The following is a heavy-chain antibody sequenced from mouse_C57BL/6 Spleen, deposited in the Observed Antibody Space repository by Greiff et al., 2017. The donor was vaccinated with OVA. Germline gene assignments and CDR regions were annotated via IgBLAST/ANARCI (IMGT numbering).Heavy chain of an antibody. CDR3: ARLLGMDY. CDR2: IDPSDSYT. V-gene: IGHV1-50*01. J-gene: IGHJ4*01. CDR1: GYTFTSYW. D-gene: IGHD4-1*01. Sequence: QVQLQQSGAELVKPGASVKLSCKASGYTFTSYWMQWVKQRPGQGLEWIGEIDPSDSYTNYNQKFKGKATLTVDTSSSTAYMQLSSLTSEDSAVYYCARLLGMDYWGQGTSVTVSS.